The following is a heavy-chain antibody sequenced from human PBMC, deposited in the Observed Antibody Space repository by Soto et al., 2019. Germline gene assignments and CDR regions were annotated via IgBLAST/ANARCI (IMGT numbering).Heavy chain of an antibody. CDR3: AGDHDGAGANFQGGFAN. D-gene: IGHD3-10*01. V-gene: IGHV4-39*01. Sequence: SETLSLTCSVSGGSIISTSYYWGWMRQPPGEGLEWIGSIYYRGTTYYNPSLKSPVTVSVETSKNQFSRKLRYVTAADTAVYYCAGDHDGAGANFQGGFANWGRGTLVTVSS. CDR2: IYYRGTT. CDR1: GGSIISTSYY. J-gene: IGHJ4*02.